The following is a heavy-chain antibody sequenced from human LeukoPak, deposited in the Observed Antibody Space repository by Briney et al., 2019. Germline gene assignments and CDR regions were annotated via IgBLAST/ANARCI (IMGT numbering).Heavy chain of an antibody. V-gene: IGHV3-48*04. CDR2: IRNSTNAI. CDR3: ARAGGHRNGGYDY. D-gene: IGHD5-12*01. Sequence: GGSLRLSCAASGFTFSSYSMNWVRQAPGKGLEWVSYIRNSTNAIYYADSVRGRFTISRDNAKNSLYLQMNNLRAEDTAVYYCARAGGHRNGGYDYWGQGTLVTVSS. CDR1: GFTFSSYS. J-gene: IGHJ4*02.